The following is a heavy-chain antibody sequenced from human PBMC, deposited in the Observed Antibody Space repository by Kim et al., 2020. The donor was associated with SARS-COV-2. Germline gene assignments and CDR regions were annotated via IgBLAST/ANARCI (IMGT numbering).Heavy chain of an antibody. CDR3: ARGYSSGWSPYYFDY. V-gene: IGHV3-13*01. J-gene: IGHJ4*02. D-gene: IGHD6-19*01. Sequence: PGSGKGRFTIARENAKNSLYLQMNSLRAGDTAVYYCARGYSSGWSPYYFDYWGQGTLVTVSS.